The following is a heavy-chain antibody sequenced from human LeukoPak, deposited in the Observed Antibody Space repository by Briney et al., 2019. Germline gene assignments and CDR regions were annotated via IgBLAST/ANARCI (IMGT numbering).Heavy chain of an antibody. V-gene: IGHV3-9*01. CDR2: ISWNSGNI. CDR3: AKDRTPLRLGQLSP. CDR1: GLTFSTSG. Sequence: HSGGSLRLSCTTSGLTFSTSGFNWVRQAPGKGLEWVSGISWNSGNIDYGDSVKGRFTISRDNAKNSLYLQMNSLRAEDTAVYYCAKDRTPLRLGQLSPWGQGTLVTVSS. D-gene: IGHD3-16*02. J-gene: IGHJ5*02.